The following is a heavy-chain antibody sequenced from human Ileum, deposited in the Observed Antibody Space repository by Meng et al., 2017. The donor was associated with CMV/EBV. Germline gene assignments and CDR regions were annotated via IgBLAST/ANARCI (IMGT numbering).Heavy chain of an antibody. CDR1: GFTLSSSG. V-gene: IGHV3-30*02. CDR2: IRSDESNK. D-gene: IGHD3-10*01. J-gene: IGHJ4*02. CDR3: AKDSRLLWFGEFLY. Sequence: GESLKISCAASGFTLSSSGMHWVRQAPGKGLEWVAFIRSDESNKYYADSVKGRFTISRDNSKNTLYLQMNSLRAEETAVYYCAKDSRLLWFGEFLYWGQGTLVTVSS.